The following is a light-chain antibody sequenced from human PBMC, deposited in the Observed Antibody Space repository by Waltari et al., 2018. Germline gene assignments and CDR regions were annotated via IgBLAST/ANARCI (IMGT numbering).Light chain of an antibody. CDR2: RNN. CDR1: HNNVAREG. J-gene: IGLJ1*01. CDR3: STWDDSLKTYV. Sequence: QAGLTQPPSVSKALRQTATLTCTGNHNNVAREGAAWLQQLQGHPPKLLFYRNNNRPSGISERFFAFRSGDTASLTITGLQPEDEADYYCSTWDDSLKTYVFGPGTKVTVL. V-gene: IGLV10-54*04.